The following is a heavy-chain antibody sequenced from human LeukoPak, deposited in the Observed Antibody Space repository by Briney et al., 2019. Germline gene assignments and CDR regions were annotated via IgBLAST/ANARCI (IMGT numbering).Heavy chain of an antibody. CDR1: GGSISSSNW. Sequence: PSETLSLTCAVSGGSISSSNWWSWVRQPPGKGLEWIGEIYHSGSTNYNPSLKSRVTISVDKSKNQFSLKLSSVTAADTAVYYCARVLSGVIAYYFDYWAREPWSPSPQ. V-gene: IGHV4-4*02. D-gene: IGHD3-22*01. CDR3: ARVLSGVIAYYFDY. CDR2: IYHSGST. J-gene: IGHJ4*02.